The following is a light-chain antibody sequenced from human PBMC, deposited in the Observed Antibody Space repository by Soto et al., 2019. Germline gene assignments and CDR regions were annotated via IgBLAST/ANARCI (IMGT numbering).Light chain of an antibody. Sequence: DIQMTQSPSAMSASVGDRVTITCRASQGIANYLAWFQQKPGNVPKRLIYAASTLQSGVPSRFSGSGSGTEFTLTIRRLQPEDFATYYCQKYNTYLSFGQGTKVDIK. CDR1: QGIANY. V-gene: IGKV1-17*03. CDR2: AAS. CDR3: QKYNTYLS. J-gene: IGKJ1*01.